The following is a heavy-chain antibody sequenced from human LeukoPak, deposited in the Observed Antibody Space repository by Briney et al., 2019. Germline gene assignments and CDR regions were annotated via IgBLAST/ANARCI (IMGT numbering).Heavy chain of an antibody. V-gene: IGHV1-46*01. D-gene: IGHD1-7*01. CDR2: INPSGGCK. CDR1: GYILTRYF. CDR3: AIDQGWNYVFDI. J-gene: IGHJ3*02. Sequence: RASVKVSCKACGYILTRYFIHWVRQPRGQGLEGMGIINPSGGCKSYAQKFQGRVTMTRDTSTSTVYMELSSLGSEDAAVYYCAIDQGWNYVFDIWGQGTMVTVSS.